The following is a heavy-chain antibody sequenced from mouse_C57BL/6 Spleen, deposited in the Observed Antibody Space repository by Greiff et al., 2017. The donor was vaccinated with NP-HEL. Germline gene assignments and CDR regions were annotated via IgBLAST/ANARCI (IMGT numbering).Heavy chain of an antibody. CDR3: ARGGYGSSPFDY. Sequence: EVKLMESEGGLVQPGSSMKLSCTASGFTFSDYYMAWVRQVPEKGLEWVANINYDGSSTYYLDSLKSRFIISRDNAKNILYLQMSSLKSEDTATYYCARGGYGSSPFDYWGQGTTLTVSS. D-gene: IGHD1-1*01. CDR2: INYDGSST. J-gene: IGHJ2*01. V-gene: IGHV5-16*01. CDR1: GFTFSDYY.